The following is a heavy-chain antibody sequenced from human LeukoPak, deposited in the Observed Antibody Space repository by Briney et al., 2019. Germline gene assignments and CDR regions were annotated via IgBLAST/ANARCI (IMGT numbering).Heavy chain of an antibody. CDR1: GGSISSYY. D-gene: IGHD5-18*01. V-gene: IGHV4-59*01. CDR2: IYYSGST. Sequence: SETLSLTCTVSGGSISSYYWSWLRQPPGKGLEWIGYIYYSGSTNYNPSLKSRVTISLDTSKNQFSLKLSSVTAADTAVHYCARIVPYNYGYVDNWGQGTLVTVSS. J-gene: IGHJ4*02. CDR3: ARIVPYNYGYVDN.